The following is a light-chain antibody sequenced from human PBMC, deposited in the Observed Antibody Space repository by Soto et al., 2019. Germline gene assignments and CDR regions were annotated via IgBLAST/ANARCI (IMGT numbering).Light chain of an antibody. V-gene: IGKV3-20*01. Sequence: EIVVTQSPCTLSLSPGERATLSCRASQSVSSSYLAWYQQKPGQAPRLLIYGASSRATGIPDRFSGSGTGTDFSLTISSLLSEDYAVYFCQQYHVWPKWTFGQGTKVDI. CDR1: QSVSSSY. CDR2: GAS. J-gene: IGKJ1*01. CDR3: QQYHVWPKWT.